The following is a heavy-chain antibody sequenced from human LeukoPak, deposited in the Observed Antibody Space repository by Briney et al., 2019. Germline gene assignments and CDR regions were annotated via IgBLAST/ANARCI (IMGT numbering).Heavy chain of an antibody. Sequence: TETLSLTCTVSGGSVSSTTYYWNCIRQPPGKGLEWIGYVYNSGSTNYNPSLKSRVTISVDTSKNQFSLKLSSVTAADTAIYYCARDGDYCGQGTLVTVSS. CDR3: ARDGDY. CDR2: VYNSGST. V-gene: IGHV4-61*01. J-gene: IGHJ4*02. CDR1: GGSVSSTTYY.